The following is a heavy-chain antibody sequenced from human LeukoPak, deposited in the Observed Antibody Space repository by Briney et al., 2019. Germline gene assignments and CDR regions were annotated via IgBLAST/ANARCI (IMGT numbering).Heavy chain of an antibody. Sequence: GGSLRLSCAASGFSFSDYYTSWIRQAPGEGLEWVSYISSSGSTIYYADSVKGRFTISRDNAKNSLYLQMNSLRAEDTAVYYCARDGGIAMENAFDIWGQGAMVTVSS. J-gene: IGHJ3*02. CDR3: ARDGGIAMENAFDI. V-gene: IGHV3-11*01. D-gene: IGHD5-18*01. CDR1: GFSFSDYY. CDR2: ISSSGSTI.